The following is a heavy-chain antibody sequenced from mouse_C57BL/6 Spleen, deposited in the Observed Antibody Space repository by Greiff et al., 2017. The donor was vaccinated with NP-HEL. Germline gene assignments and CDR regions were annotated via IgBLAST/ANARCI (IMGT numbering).Heavy chain of an antibody. Sequence: DVKLVESGGGLVQPGESLKLSCESNEYEFPSYDMSWVRKTPEKRLELVAAINSDGGSTYYPDTMERRFIISRDNTKNTLYLQMSSLGSEDTAVYYCDKHDRSSGPFAYWGQGTLVTVSA. D-gene: IGHD3-1*01. CDR1: EYEFPSYD. V-gene: IGHV5-2*03. CDR2: INSDGGST. J-gene: IGHJ3*01. CDR3: DKHDRSSGPFAY.